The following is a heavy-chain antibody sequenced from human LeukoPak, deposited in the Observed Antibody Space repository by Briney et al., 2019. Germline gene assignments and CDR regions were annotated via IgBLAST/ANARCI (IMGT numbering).Heavy chain of an antibody. CDR1: GFTFSSYA. CDR2: ISGSGGST. CDR3: AKDIAVAGYYFDH. D-gene: IGHD6-19*01. J-gene: IGHJ4*02. V-gene: IGHV3-23*01. Sequence: GGSLRLSCAASGFTFSSYAMSWVRQAPGKGLEWVSAISGSGGSTYYADSVKGRFTISRDNSKSTLYLQMNSLRAEDTAVYYCAKDIAVAGYYFDHWGQGTLVTVSS.